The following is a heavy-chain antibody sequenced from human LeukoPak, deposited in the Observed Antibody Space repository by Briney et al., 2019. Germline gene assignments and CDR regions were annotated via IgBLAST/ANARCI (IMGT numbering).Heavy chain of an antibody. J-gene: IGHJ5*02. CDR1: GGSISSYC. D-gene: IGHD3-22*01. CDR3: ARGVVVVPNWFDP. Sequence: PSETLSLTCTVSGGSISSYCWSWIRQPPGKGLEWIGYIYYSGSTNYNPSLKSRVTISVDTSKNQFSLKLSSVTAADTAVYYCARGVVVVPNWFDPWGQGTLVTVSS. V-gene: IGHV4-59*01. CDR2: IYYSGST.